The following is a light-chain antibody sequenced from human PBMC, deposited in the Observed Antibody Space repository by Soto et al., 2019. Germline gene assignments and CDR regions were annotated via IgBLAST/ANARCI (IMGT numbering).Light chain of an antibody. Sequence: EVVLTQSPGTLSLSPGERATLSCRASQSVSNNYFAWYQQKPGQAPRLLIFGPSDRATGTPDRFSGSGSGTDFTLTIIRLEPEDFAVYYCQQYGSSPPYTFGQGTKLEIK. J-gene: IGKJ2*01. V-gene: IGKV3-20*01. CDR2: GPS. CDR1: QSVSNNY. CDR3: QQYGSSPPYT.